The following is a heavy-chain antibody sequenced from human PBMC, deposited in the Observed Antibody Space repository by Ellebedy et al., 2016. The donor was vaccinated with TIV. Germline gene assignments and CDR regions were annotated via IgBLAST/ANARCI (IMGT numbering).Heavy chain of an antibody. Sequence: GESLKISCAASGFTFSSYWMHWVRQAPGKGLVWVSRINSDGSSTSYADSVKGRFTISRDNAKNTLYLQMNSLRAEDTAVYYCAREVVVTAIRSYYYGMDVWGQGTTVTVSS. J-gene: IGHJ6*02. CDR3: AREVVVTAIRSYYYGMDV. V-gene: IGHV3-74*01. D-gene: IGHD2-21*02. CDR2: INSDGSST. CDR1: GFTFSSYW.